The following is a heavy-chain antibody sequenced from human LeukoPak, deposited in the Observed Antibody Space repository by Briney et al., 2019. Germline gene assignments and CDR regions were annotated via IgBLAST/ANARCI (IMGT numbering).Heavy chain of an antibody. D-gene: IGHD2-2*02. Sequence: GGSLRLSCAASGFTFSSYWMHWVRQAPGKGLVWVSRINSDGSSTSYADSVKGRFTISRDNAKNTLYLQMNSLRAEDTAVYYCARQGICSTTGCYSDYRGQGTLVTVSS. J-gene: IGHJ4*02. V-gene: IGHV3-74*01. CDR2: INSDGSST. CDR3: ARQGICSTTGCYSDY. CDR1: GFTFSSYW.